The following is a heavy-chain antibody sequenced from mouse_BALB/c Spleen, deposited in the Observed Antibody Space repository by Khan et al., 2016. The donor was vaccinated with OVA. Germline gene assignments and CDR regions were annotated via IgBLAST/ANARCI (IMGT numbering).Heavy chain of an antibody. CDR2: TNPTNGRT. CDR3: ARSKKIVATYFDY. V-gene: IGHV1S81*02. CDR1: GYTFTSYW. J-gene: IGHJ2*01. Sequence: QVQLQQPGAELVKAGASVKMSCKASGYTFTSYWMHWVKQRLGQGLEWFAETNPTNGRTYYNEKFKSKATLTVDKSSSNAYMLLSGPTFEDSAVYNCARSKKIVATYFDYWGQGTTLTVSS. D-gene: IGHD1-1*01.